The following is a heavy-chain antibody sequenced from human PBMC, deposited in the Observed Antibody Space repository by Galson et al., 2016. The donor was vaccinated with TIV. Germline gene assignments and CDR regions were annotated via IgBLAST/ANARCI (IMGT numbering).Heavy chain of an antibody. CDR1: GFSLNTSGMR. J-gene: IGHJ4*02. Sequence: PALVKPPPTLTLTCTFSGFSLNTSGMRASWIRQPPGKALEWLARIDWDDDKFYSTSLKSRLTISKDTSKNQVVLRMMNLDPEDTATYFCARSTARGACIDYWGQGTLVTVSS. CDR2: IDWDDDK. D-gene: IGHD3-10*01. CDR3: ARSTARGACIDY. V-gene: IGHV2-70*04.